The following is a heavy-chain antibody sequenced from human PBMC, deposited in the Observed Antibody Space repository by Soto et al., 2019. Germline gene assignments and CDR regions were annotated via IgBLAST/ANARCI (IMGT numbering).Heavy chain of an antibody. CDR3: ARESEDLTSNFDY. V-gene: IGHV3-21*01. Sequence: GGSLRLSCAASGFTFDDDAMHWVRQAPGNGLEWVSGISSTTNYIYYADSMNGRFTVSRDNAKNSVYLEMNSLSAEDTALYYCARESEDLTSNFDYWGQGTLVTVSS. J-gene: IGHJ4*02. CDR1: GFTFDDDA. CDR2: ISSTTNYI.